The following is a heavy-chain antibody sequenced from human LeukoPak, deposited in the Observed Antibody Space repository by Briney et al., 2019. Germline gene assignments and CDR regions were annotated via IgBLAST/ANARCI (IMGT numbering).Heavy chain of an antibody. CDR3: ARDFGYSPDY. J-gene: IGHJ4*02. D-gene: IGHD3-22*01. CDR1: GFTFSTYL. CDR2: IRSDGGST. V-gene: IGHV3-74*03. Sequence: PGGSLRLSCAASGFTFSTYLMHWVRQGPGKGLVWVSRIRSDGGSTTYADSVKGRFTISRDNAKNTLYLQMNSLRAEDTAVYYCARDFGYSPDYWGQGTLVTVSS.